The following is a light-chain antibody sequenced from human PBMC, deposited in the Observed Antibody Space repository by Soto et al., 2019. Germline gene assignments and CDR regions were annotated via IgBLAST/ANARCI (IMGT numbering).Light chain of an antibody. CDR1: VIGSIS. V-gene: IGLV3-21*02. Sequence: SYELTQPPSVSVAPGQTASITCGGNVIGSISVHWYQQKPGQAPVLVVFDDSDRPSGIPERFSGSNSRNTATPTISRVEAGDEADYYCQVWDSSSDPVIFGGGTKLTVL. J-gene: IGLJ2*01. CDR2: DDS. CDR3: QVWDSSSDPVI.